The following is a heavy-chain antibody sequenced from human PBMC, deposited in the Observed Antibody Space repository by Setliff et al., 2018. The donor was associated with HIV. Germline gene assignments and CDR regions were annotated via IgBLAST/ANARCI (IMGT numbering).Heavy chain of an antibody. Sequence: GGSLRLSCAASGFRFRSYGMHWVRQAPGKGLEWISYISSTGSTIYHADSVKGRFTISRDNAKNSLYLQMNSLRAGDTAVYYCARVTYGSGNFFDSWGQGTLVTVSS. V-gene: IGHV3-48*01. J-gene: IGHJ4*02. CDR1: GFRFRSYG. D-gene: IGHD3-10*01. CDR2: ISSTGSTI. CDR3: ARVTYGSGNFFDS.